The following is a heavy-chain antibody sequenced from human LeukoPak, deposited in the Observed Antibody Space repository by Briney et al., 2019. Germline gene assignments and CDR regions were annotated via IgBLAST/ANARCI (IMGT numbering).Heavy chain of an antibody. D-gene: IGHD2-21*01. CDR2: INHSGST. Sequence: SETLSLTCAVYGGSFSGYYWNWIRQPPGKGLEWIGEINHSGSTNYNPSLKSRITISVDTSKNQSSLKLSSVTAADTAVYYCARGYSTFDYWGQGTLVTVSS. CDR1: GGSFSGYY. V-gene: IGHV4-34*01. J-gene: IGHJ4*02. CDR3: ARGYSTFDY.